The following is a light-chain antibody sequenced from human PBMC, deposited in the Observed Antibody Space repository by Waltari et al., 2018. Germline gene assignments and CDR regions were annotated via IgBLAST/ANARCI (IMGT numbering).Light chain of an antibody. J-gene: IGLJ3*02. CDR1: FSDFTASDH. CDR2: GVT. V-gene: IGLV2-11*01. CDR3: CSYAGSYTWV. Sequence: QSALTQPRSLSGSPGQSVTISCTGTFSDFTASDHVSWYQQHPGKAPKLITYGVTERPAGVPHRFSGSMSGDTASLTISGLQADEEADYYGCSYAGSYTWVFGGGTKLTVL.